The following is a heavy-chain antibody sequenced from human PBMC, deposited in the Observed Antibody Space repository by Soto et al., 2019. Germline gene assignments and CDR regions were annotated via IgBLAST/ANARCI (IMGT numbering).Heavy chain of an antibody. CDR2: IKQDGSEK. D-gene: IGHD1-26*01. CDR3: TRSQWELLRADY. V-gene: IGHV3-7*03. CDR1: GFTFSSYW. Sequence: GSLRLSCAASGFTFSSYWMSWVLQAPGKGLEWVANIKQDGSEKYYVDSVKGRFTISRDNAKNSLYLQMNSLRVEDTAVYYCTRSQWELLRADYWGQGTLVTVSS. J-gene: IGHJ4*02.